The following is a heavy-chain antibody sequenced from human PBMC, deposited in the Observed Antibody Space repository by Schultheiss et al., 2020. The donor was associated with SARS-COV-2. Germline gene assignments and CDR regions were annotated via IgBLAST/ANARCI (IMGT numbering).Heavy chain of an antibody. CDR1: GGSISSSNW. V-gene: IGHV4-4*02. CDR3: ARQGSHNPYYFDY. Sequence: SETLSLTCAVSGGSISSSNWWSWVRQPPGKGLEWIGEIYHSGSTNYNPSLKSRVTISVDKFKNQFSLKLSSVTAADTAVYYCARQGSHNPYYFDYWGQGTLVTVSS. CDR2: IYHSGST. J-gene: IGHJ4*02. D-gene: IGHD1-26*01.